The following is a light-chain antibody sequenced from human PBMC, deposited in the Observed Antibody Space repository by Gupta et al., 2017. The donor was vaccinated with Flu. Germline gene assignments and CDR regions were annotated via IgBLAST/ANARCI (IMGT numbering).Light chain of an antibody. Sequence: PSTLSAYVGDRVTITCRASQSLSSWLAWYQQKPGKAPNLLIYKASNLESGVPSMFSGSGSGTEFTLTISSLQPDDFATYYCQQYVSYSLTFGGGTKVEI. CDR3: QQYVSYSLT. CDR2: KAS. V-gene: IGKV1-5*03. CDR1: QSLSSW. J-gene: IGKJ4*01.